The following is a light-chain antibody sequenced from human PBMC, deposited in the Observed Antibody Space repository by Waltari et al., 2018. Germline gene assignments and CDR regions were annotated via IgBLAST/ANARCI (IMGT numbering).Light chain of an antibody. J-gene: IGLJ3*02. CDR3: QTWGANCWV. CDR2: RNTDGRH. Sequence: EPEKGPRYLMIRNTDGRHTGGDGIPDRFSGFSSGAERYLTISSLQSEEEADYYCQTWGANCWVFGGGTKLSVL. V-gene: IGLV4-69*01.